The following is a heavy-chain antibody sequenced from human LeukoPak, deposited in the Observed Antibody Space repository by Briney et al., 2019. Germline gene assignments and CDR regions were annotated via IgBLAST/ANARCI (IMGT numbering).Heavy chain of an antibody. CDR3: ASSYRRGVYAFDI. CDR1: GFTFSSYG. J-gene: IGHJ3*02. D-gene: IGHD3-16*02. Sequence: QPGGSLRLSCAASGFTFSSYGMHWVRQAPGKGLEWVAFIRYDGSNKYYADSVKGRFTISRDNSKNTLYRQMNSLRAEDTAVYYCASSYRRGVYAFDIWGQGTMVTVSS. V-gene: IGHV3-30*02. CDR2: IRYDGSNK.